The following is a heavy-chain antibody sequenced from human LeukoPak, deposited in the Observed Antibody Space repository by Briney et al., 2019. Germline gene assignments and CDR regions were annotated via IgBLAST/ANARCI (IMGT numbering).Heavy chain of an antibody. CDR1: GFTFSSYE. Sequence: GGSLRLSCAASGFTFSSYEMNWVPQAPEKGLEWVSYICSSGSTIYYADSVKGRFTISRDNGKNSLYLQMNSLRAEDTADSFSASPTYFGDYCYLERLPYYFDYWGQESLVTVSS. CDR3: ASPTYFGDYCYLERLPYYFDY. V-gene: IGHV3-48*03. CDR2: ICSSGSTI. D-gene: IGHD2-21*01. J-gene: IGHJ4*02.